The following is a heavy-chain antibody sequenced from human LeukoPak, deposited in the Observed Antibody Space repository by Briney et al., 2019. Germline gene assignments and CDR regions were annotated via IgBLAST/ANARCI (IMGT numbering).Heavy chain of an antibody. CDR3: ARRDYLDHFYYIDV. CDR2: IKPSGRT. V-gene: IGHV4-39*02. CDR1: GGSISSSSYY. Sequence: EPSETLSLTCTVSGGSISSSSYYWGWIRQPPGKGLEWIGEIKPSGRTNYNPSLESRVTISVDTSKNHFSLKLSSVTAADTAVYYCARRDYLDHFYYIDVWDKGNTVTVSS. D-gene: IGHD3-10*01. J-gene: IGHJ6*03.